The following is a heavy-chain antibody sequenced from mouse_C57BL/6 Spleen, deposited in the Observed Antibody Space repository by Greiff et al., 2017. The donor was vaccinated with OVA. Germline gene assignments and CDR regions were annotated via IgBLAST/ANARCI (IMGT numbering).Heavy chain of an antibody. J-gene: IGHJ2*01. CDR2: IDPEDGET. V-gene: IGHV14-2*01. CDR3: ARGWDEYYFDY. CDR1: GFNIKDYY. Sequence: EVQLQQSGAELVKPGASVKLSCTASGFNIKDYYMHWVKQRPEQGLEWIGRIDPEDGETKYAPKFQGKATITADTSSNTAYLQLRSLKSEDTAVYYCARGWDEYYFDYWGQGTTLTVSS. D-gene: IGHD4-1*01.